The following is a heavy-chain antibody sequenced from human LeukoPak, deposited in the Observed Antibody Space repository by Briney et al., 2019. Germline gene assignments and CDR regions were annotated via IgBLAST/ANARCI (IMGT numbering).Heavy chain of an antibody. CDR3: ARGGLYYDILTGFDF. D-gene: IGHD3-9*01. CDR2: IYYSGST. Sequence: PSETLSLTCTVSGGSISPSYWSWIRQPPGKGLEWIGYIYYSGSTRYNPSLKSRVTISVDTSKNQFSLKLSSVTAADTAVYYCARGGLYYDILTGFDFWGQGTLVTVSS. J-gene: IGHJ4*02. V-gene: IGHV4-59*01. CDR1: GGSISPSY.